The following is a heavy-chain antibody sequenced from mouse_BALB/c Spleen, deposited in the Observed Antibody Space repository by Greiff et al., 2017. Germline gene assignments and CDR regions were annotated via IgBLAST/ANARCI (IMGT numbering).Heavy chain of an antibody. Sequence: EVKVVESGGGLVKPGGSLKLSCAASGFTFSDYYMYWVRQTPEKRLEWVATISDGGSYTYYPDSVKGRFTISRDNAKNNLYLQMSSLKSEDTAMYYCARGGNDAMDYWGQGTSVTVSS. J-gene: IGHJ4*01. CDR1: GFTFSDYY. CDR2: ISDGGSYT. D-gene: IGHD2-1*01. CDR3: ARGGNDAMDY. V-gene: IGHV5-4*02.